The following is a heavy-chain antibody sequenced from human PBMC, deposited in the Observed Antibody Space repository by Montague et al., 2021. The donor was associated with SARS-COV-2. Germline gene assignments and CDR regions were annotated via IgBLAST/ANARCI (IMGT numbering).Heavy chain of an antibody. J-gene: IGHJ6*02. V-gene: IGHV4-39*02. CDR1: GGSIASTSNY. Sequence: SETLSLTCTVSGGSIASTSNYWSWLPPPPGPGLVWIGSIDYSGNTHHTLSLHSRISISVDTSRYPFSLRLSSVTAADTAVYFCARPPGCGAGCYSGYLDVWGQGTPVTVSS. CDR2: IDYSGNT. D-gene: IGHD2-21*02. CDR3: ARPPGCGAGCYSGYLDV.